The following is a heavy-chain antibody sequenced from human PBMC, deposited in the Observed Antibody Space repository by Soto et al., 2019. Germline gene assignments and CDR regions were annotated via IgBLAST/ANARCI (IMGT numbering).Heavy chain of an antibody. J-gene: IGHJ4*02. CDR3: ARGRPTYYYDSSGYPIDY. CDR1: GGSLSGYC. Sequence: XETLTLTCTVSGGSLSGYCLTWIRQPPGKGLEWIGYIYHNGGTSYNPSLKSRVSISLDRSRNQFSLKLSSVTAADTAVYYCARGRPTYYYDSSGYPIDYWGQGPLVTVSS. D-gene: IGHD3-22*01. V-gene: IGHV4-59*12. CDR2: IYHNGGT.